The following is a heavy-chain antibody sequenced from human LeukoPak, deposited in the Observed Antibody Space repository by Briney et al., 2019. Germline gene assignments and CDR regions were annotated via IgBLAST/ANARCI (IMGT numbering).Heavy chain of an antibody. Sequence: GGSLRLSCAASGFTFSSYSMNWVRQAPGKGLEWVPSISSSSSYIYYADSVKGRFTISRDNAKNTLYLQMNGLRAEDTAVYYCSRSAYYDGSGNYYDYWGQGTLVTVSS. CDR2: ISSSSSYI. CDR3: SRSAYYDGSGNYYDY. J-gene: IGHJ4*02. D-gene: IGHD3-22*01. CDR1: GFTFSSYS. V-gene: IGHV3-21*01.